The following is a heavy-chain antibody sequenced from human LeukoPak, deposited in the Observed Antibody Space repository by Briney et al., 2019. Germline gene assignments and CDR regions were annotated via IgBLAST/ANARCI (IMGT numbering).Heavy chain of an antibody. CDR2: IRKDASQI. V-gene: IGHV3-7*01. D-gene: IGHD4-17*01. Sequence: GGFLRLSCAASGFTFSTSWMSWVRQAPGKGLEWVANIRKDASQIYYVDSVRGRFTISRDNAKNSLYLQMNSLRAEDTAVYYCARGDHYGDYFDYWGQGTLVTVSS. J-gene: IGHJ4*02. CDR3: ARGDHYGDYFDY. CDR1: GFTFSTSW.